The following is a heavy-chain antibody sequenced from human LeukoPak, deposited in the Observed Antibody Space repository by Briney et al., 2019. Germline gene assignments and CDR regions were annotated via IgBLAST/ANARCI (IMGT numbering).Heavy chain of an antibody. CDR2: ISYDGSNK. J-gene: IGHJ4*02. CDR3: AKSQYSRDGGFDY. V-gene: IGHV3-30*18. CDR1: GFTFSNYG. D-gene: IGHD2-15*01. Sequence: GGSLRLSCAASGFTFSNYGMHWVRQAPSKGLEWVAVISYDGSNKYCADSVKGRFTISRDNSKNMLYLQMNSLRAEDTAVYYCAKSQYSRDGGFDYWGQGTLVTVSS.